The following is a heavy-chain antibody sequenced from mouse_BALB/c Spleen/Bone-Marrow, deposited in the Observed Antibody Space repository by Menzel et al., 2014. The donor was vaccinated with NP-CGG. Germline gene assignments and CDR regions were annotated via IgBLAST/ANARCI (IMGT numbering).Heavy chain of an antibody. V-gene: IGHV1-52*01. J-gene: IGHJ4*01. Sequence: QVQLQQSGPDLVRPGSSVKMSCKASDYTFTTYWMHWVKQRPGQGPEWIGMIDPSTSETRLNQKFKDKATLIVDKSSNTAYMQLSSLTSEDSAVYYCARRTLAMDYWGQGTSVTVSS. CDR1: DYTFTTYW. CDR3: ARRTLAMDY. CDR2: IDPSTSET.